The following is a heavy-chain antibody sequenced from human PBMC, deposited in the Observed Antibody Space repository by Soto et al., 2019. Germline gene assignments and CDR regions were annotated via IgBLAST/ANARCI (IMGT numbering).Heavy chain of an antibody. Sequence: QVQLQESGPGLVKPSETLSLNCTVSGASISNHYWSWIRQSPGKGLEWIGYVSNTGINSYSRSIQCRVTISVDSSKNRISLSLSSVTAADTAIYYCARESGYCRKRCYRNNYFDPWGQGALVTVSS. D-gene: IGHD2-2*03. J-gene: IGHJ5*02. CDR2: VSNTGIN. V-gene: IGHV4-59*11. CDR3: ARESGYCRKRCYRNNYFDP. CDR1: GASISNHY.